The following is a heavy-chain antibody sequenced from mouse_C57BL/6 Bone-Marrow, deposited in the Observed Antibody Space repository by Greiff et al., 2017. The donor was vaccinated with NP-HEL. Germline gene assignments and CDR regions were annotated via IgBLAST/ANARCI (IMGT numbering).Heavy chain of an antibody. Sequence: QVLLQQPGAELVKPGASVKLSCKASGYTFTSYWMHWVKQRPGQGLEWIGMIHPNSGSTNYNEKFKSKATLTVDKSSSTAYMQLSSLTSEDSAVYYCAIYYDYDENYWGQGTTLTVSS. J-gene: IGHJ2*01. CDR2: IHPNSGST. CDR1: GYTFTSYW. CDR3: AIYYDYDENY. D-gene: IGHD2-4*01. V-gene: IGHV1-64*01.